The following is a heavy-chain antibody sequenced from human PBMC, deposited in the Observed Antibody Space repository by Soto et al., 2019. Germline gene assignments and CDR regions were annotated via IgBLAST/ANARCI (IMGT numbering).Heavy chain of an antibody. Sequence: PGGSLRLSCAASGFTFSTYDMHWVRQAPGKGLEWVAHISYDGSNKYYGDFVRGRFTISRDNSKNTLYLQMNSLRAEDTAVYYCAKTYGRTSVTGTFDYWGQGTPVTVSS. V-gene: IGHV3-30*18. CDR1: GFTFSTYD. J-gene: IGHJ4*02. CDR3: AKTYGRTSVTGTFDY. CDR2: ISYDGSNK. D-gene: IGHD6-19*01.